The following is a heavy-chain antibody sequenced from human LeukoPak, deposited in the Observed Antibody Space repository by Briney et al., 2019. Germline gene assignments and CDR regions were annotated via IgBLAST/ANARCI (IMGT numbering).Heavy chain of an antibody. D-gene: IGHD3-10*01. J-gene: IGHJ4*02. CDR2: IYYSGST. CDR3: ARRRYYGSGSLYFDY. V-gene: IGHV4-39*01. CDR1: GGSISSSSYY. Sequence: TSETLSLTCTVSGGSISSSSYYWGWIRQPPGKGLEWIGSIYYSGSTYYNPSLKSRVTISVDTSKNQFSLKLSSVTAADTAVYYCARRRYYGSGSLYFDYWGQGTLVTVSS.